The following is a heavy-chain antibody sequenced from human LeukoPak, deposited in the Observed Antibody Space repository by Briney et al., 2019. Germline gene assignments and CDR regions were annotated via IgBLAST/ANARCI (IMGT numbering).Heavy chain of an antibody. V-gene: IGHV3-30-3*01. CDR1: GFTFSSYA. CDR2: ISYDGSNK. Sequence: GGSLRLSCAASGFTFSSYAMHWVRQAPGKGLEWVAVISYDGSNKYYADSVKGRFTISRDNSKNTLYLQMNSLRAEDTAVYYCARGPWYCSSTSCSTPLMDVWGQGTTVTVSS. CDR3: ARGPWYCSSTSCSTPLMDV. D-gene: IGHD2-2*01. J-gene: IGHJ6*02.